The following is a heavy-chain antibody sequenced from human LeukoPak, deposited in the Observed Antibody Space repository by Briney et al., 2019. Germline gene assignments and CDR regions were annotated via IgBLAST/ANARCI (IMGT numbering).Heavy chain of an antibody. CDR3: ARDRMVRGVINPSGYYYYGMDV. Sequence: NPSQTLSLTCTVSGGSISSGDYYWSWIRQPPGKCLEWIGFIYYIGSTYYNPSLKSLVTISVDTSKNQFSLKLSSVTAADTAVYYCARDRMVRGVINPSGYYYYGMDVWGQGTTVTVSS. V-gene: IGHV4-30-4*01. CDR1: GGSISSGDYY. D-gene: IGHD3-10*01. CDR2: IYYIGST. J-gene: IGHJ6*02.